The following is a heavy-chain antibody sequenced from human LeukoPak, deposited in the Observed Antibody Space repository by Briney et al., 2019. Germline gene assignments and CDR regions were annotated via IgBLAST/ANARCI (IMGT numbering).Heavy chain of an antibody. CDR1: GYTFTSYG. CDR2: INPSGDTT. D-gene: IGHD5-24*01. V-gene: IGHV1-46*01. CDR3: ARIPEMTTMKGLGY. J-gene: IGHJ4*02. Sequence: GASVKVSCKASGYTFTSYGISWVRQAPGQGLEWMGIINPSGDTTNYAQKFQGRVTMTRDSSTSTVYMELSSLRSDDTAVYYCARIPEMTTMKGLGYWGQGTLVTVSS.